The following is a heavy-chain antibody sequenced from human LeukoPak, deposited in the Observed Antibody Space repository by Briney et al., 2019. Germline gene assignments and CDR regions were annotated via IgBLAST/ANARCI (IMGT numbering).Heavy chain of an antibody. CDR1: GFTFDDYG. Sequence: GGSLRLSCAASGFTFDDYGMSWVRHAPGRGLEWVSGINWNGGSTSYADSVKGRFTISRDKAKNYLYLQMNSLRAEDTALYYCARDYDSSGYADAFDIWGQGTMVTVSS. CDR3: ARDYDSSGYADAFDI. D-gene: IGHD3-22*01. V-gene: IGHV3-20*04. CDR2: INWNGGST. J-gene: IGHJ3*02.